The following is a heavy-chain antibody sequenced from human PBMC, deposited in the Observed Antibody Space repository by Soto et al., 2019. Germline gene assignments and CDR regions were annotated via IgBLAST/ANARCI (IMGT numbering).Heavy chain of an antibody. J-gene: IGHJ5*02. V-gene: IGHV4-30-4*01. CDR2: ISYSGST. CDR1: GGSISSGDFY. D-gene: IGHD2-15*01. Sequence: LSLTCTVSGGSISSGDFYWSWIRQPPGRGLEWIGYISYSGSTYYNTSLKSRVTISVDTSKNQFSLKLNSVTAADTAVYYCARGGPTGGSYKYNWFDPWGQGTLVTV. CDR3: ARGGPTGGSYKYNWFDP.